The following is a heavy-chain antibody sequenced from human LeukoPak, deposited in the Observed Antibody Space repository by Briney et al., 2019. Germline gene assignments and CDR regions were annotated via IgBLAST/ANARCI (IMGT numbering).Heavy chain of an antibody. CDR2: ISSDGSKK. Sequence: GGSLRLSCAASRFTFSNFGMHWVRQAPGKGLEWVAVISSDGSKKFYADSVKGRFTISRDNSKNTLYLQMNSLRAEDTAVYYCARGSGWPPGRLYYYYGMDVWGQGTTVTVSS. D-gene: IGHD6-19*01. V-gene: IGHV3-30*03. CDR1: RFTFSNFG. CDR3: ARGSGWPPGRLYYYYGMDV. J-gene: IGHJ6*02.